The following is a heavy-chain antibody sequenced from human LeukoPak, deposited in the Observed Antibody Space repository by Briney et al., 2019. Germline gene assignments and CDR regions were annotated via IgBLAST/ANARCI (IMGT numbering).Heavy chain of an antibody. Sequence: SETLLLTCTVSGGSISSSSYYWGGIRQPPGKGLEWIGSIYYSGSTYYNPSLKSRVTISVDTSKNQFSLKLSSVTAADTAVYYCARLYYVRGYYMDVWGKGTTVTVSS. CDR2: IYYSGST. J-gene: IGHJ6*03. D-gene: IGHD3-10*02. CDR1: GGSISSSSYY. V-gene: IGHV4-39*07. CDR3: ARLYYVRGYYMDV.